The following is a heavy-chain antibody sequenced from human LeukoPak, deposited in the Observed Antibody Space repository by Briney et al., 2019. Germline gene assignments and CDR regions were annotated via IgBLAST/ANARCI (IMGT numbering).Heavy chain of an antibody. D-gene: IGHD3-10*01. CDR3: ASPLYYGSGSYIY. CDR2: IYHSGST. CDR1: GYSISSGYY. Sequence: SETLSLTCTVSGYSISSGYYWGWIRQPPGKGLEWIGSIYHSGSTYYNPSLKSRVTISVDTSKNQFSLKLSSVTAADTAVYYCASPLYYGSGSYIYWGQGTLVTVSS. V-gene: IGHV4-38-2*02. J-gene: IGHJ4*02.